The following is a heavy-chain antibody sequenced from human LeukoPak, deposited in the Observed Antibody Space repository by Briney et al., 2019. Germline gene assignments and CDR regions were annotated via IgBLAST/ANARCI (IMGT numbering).Heavy chain of an antibody. CDR1: GFTFSSKW. J-gene: IGHJ4*02. CDR3: ARENYDTNSYTYYADY. D-gene: IGHD3-22*01. V-gene: IGHV3-7*01. Sequence: GGSLRLSCATSGFTFSSKWMGWVRQAPGKGLEWVANIKQDGSERYYVDSVKGRFTISRDNAKNSLYLQMNSLRAEDTAVYFCARENYDTNSYTYYADYWGQGTLVTVSS. CDR2: IKQDGSER.